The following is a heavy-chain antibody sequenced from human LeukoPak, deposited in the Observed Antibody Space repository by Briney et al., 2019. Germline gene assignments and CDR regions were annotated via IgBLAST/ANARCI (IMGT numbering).Heavy chain of an antibody. CDR3: AKVLCSSTSCYLIDY. CDR2: IRYDGSNK. J-gene: IGHJ4*02. CDR1: GFTFSSYG. Sequence: GGSLRLSCAASGFTFSSYGMHWVRQAPGKGLEWVAFIRYDGSNKYYADSVKGRFTISRDNSKNTLYLQMNSLRAEDTAVYYCAKVLCSSTSCYLIDYWGQGTLVTISS. V-gene: IGHV3-30*02. D-gene: IGHD2-2*01.